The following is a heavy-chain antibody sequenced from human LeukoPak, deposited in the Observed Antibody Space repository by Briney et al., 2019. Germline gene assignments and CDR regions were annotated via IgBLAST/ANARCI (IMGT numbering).Heavy chain of an antibody. J-gene: IGHJ4*02. CDR2: ISYDGSNK. Sequence: GGSLRLSCAASGFTSSSYGMHWVRQAPGKGLEWVAVISYDGSNKYYADSVKGRFTISRDNSKNTLYLQMNSLRGEDTAVYYCAKDPGKFWSGHDYWGRGTLVTVSS. CDR1: GFTSSSYG. CDR3: AKDPGKFWSGHDY. V-gene: IGHV3-30*18. D-gene: IGHD3-3*01.